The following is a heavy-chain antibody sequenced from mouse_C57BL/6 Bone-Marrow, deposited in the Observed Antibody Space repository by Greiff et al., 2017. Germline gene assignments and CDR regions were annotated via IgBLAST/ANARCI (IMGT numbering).Heavy chain of an antibody. J-gene: IGHJ1*03. CDR3: ARSRADGYYVFWYCDV. CDR1: GFSLSTFGLG. CDR2: IWWDDDN. Sequence: QVTLKESGPGILQPSQTLSLTCSFSGFSLSTFGLGVVWIRPPSGKGLEWLAHIWWDDDNYYNPSLKSRLTISKDTSNNQVFLKIAHVATADTATYYCARSRADGYYVFWYCDVWGTGTTVTVSA. D-gene: IGHD2-3*01. V-gene: IGHV8-8*01.